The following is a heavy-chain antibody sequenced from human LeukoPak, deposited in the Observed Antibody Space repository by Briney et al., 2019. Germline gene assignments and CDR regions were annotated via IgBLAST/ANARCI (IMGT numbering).Heavy chain of an antibody. V-gene: IGHV4-59*01. D-gene: IGHD2-15*01. CDR2: IYYSGST. CDR1: GGSISSYH. Sequence: SETLSLTCTVSGGSISSYHWSWIRQPPGKGLEWIGYIYYSGSTNYNPSLKSRVTISVDTSKNQFSLKLSSVTAADTAVYYCARAVEGVVVVAADAFDIWGQGTMVTVSS. J-gene: IGHJ3*02. CDR3: ARAVEGVVVVAADAFDI.